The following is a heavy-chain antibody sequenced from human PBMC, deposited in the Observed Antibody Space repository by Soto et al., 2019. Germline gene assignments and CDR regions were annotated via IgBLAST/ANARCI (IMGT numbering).Heavy chain of an antibody. CDR1: GGSISSSSYY. D-gene: IGHD3-22*01. CDR3: ARHLDYYDSSEGIWFDP. CDR2: IYYSGST. Sequence: SETLSLTCTVSGGSISSSSYYWGWIRQPPGKVLEWIGSIYYSGSTYYNPSLRSRVTISVDTSQNQFSLKLSSVTAADTAVYYCARHLDYYDSSEGIWFDPWGQGTLVTVSS. V-gene: IGHV4-39*01. J-gene: IGHJ5*02.